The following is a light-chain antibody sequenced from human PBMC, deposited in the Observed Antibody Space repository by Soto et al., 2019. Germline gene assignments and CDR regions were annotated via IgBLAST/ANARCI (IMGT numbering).Light chain of an antibody. CDR2: GAS. CDR3: QQYKSWHPIT. J-gene: IGKJ5*01. CDR1: QSVSSN. Sequence: EIVMTQSPATLSVSPGERATLSCRASQSVSSNLAWYQQKPGQATRLLIYGASTRANGVPDRFSGTGSGTEFTLTISSLKSEDYAFYYCQQYKSWHPITFGQGTRLEIK. V-gene: IGKV3-15*01.